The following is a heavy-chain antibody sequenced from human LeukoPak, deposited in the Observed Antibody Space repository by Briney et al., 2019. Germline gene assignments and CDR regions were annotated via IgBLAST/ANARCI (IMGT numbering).Heavy chain of an antibody. J-gene: IGHJ4*02. Sequence: GGSLRLSCAASGFTFSDYWMTWVRQAPGKGLEWVANIKYDGNEKYYLDSVKGRFTISRDNAENSLYLQMNGLRTEDTALYYCARHAPVRGVRMYPTDYCGQGTLVTVSS. CDR2: IKYDGNEK. D-gene: IGHD3-10*01. V-gene: IGHV3-7*01. CDR3: ARHAPVRGVRMYPTDY. CDR1: GFTFSDYW.